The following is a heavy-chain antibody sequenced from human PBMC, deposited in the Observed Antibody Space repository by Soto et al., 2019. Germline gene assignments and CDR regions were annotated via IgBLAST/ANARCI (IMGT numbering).Heavy chain of an antibody. Sequence: GGSLRLSCAASGFTFSSYGMHWVRQAPGKGLEWVAVISYDGSNKYYADSVKGRFTISRDNSKNTLYLQMNSLRAEDTAVYYCARGGEDYIWGSYRYPIGIWGQGTMVTVSS. J-gene: IGHJ3*02. CDR2: ISYDGSNK. CDR3: ARGGEDYIWGSYRYPIGI. CDR1: GFTFSSYG. D-gene: IGHD3-16*02. V-gene: IGHV3-30*03.